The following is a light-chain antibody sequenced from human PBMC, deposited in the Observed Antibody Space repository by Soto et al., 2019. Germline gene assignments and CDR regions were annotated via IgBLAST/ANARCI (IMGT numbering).Light chain of an antibody. CDR1: QSVSTY. CDR2: DAS. J-gene: IGKJ5*01. CDR3: QQRRSWPPTIT. V-gene: IGKV3-11*01. Sequence: SQSPATLSLSTGERATLSCRASQSVSTYLAWYQQRPGQAPRLLIYDASYRATDIPPRFSGSGSGTDFTLTISSLEPEDFAVYYCQQRRSWPPTITFAQGTRLAIK.